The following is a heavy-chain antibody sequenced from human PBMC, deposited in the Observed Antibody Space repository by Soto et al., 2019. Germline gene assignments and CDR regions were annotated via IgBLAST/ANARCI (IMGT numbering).Heavy chain of an antibody. J-gene: IGHJ6*02. CDR3: AKDIGGVDTGNYGMDV. Sequence: QVQLVESGGGVVQPGMSLRLSCAASGVTFSNYAMHWVRQAPGKGLEWVADISYHGTEKGYADSVKGRFTISRDNSKKTLDVQMSGLRPEITAVYYCAKDIGGVDTGNYGMDVWGQGTTVIVSS. V-gene: IGHV3-30*18. D-gene: IGHD5-18*01. CDR2: ISYHGTEK. CDR1: GVTFSNYA.